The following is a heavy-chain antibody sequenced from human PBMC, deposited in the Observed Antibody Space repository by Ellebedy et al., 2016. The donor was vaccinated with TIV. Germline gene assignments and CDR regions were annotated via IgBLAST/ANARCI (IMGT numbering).Heavy chain of an antibody. CDR1: GYTFAGYY. D-gene: IGHD3-16*01. CDR3: ARDGGGEYPVISVGLD. CDR2: INPNSGGT. V-gene: IGHV1-2*02. J-gene: IGHJ4*02. Sequence: ASVKVSCXASGYTFAGYYMHWVRQAPGQGLEWMGWINPNSGGTNYAQKFQGRVTMTRDTSISTAYMELSRLRSDDTAVYYCARDGGGEYPVISVGLDWGQGTLVTVSS.